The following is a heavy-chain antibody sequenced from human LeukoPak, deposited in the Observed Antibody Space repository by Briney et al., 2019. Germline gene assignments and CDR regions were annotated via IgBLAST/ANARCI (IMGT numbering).Heavy chain of an antibody. Sequence: ASVKVSCKASGGTFSSYAISWVRQAPGQGLEWMGWISAYNGNTNYAQKLQGRVTMTTDTSTTTAYMELTSLRSDDTAVYYCARVSRQFLNWLSPDYWGQGTLVTVSS. V-gene: IGHV1-18*01. J-gene: IGHJ4*02. CDR2: ISAYNGNT. D-gene: IGHD3-3*01. CDR1: GGTFSSYA. CDR3: ARVSRQFLNWLSPDY.